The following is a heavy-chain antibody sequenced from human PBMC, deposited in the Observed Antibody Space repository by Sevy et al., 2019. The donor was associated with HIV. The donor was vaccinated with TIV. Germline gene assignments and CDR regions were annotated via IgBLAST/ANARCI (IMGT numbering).Heavy chain of an antibody. D-gene: IGHD3-22*01. CDR1: GFTFSSYS. Sequence: GGSLRLSCAASGFTFSSYSMNWVRQAPGKGLEWVSSISSSSYIYYADSVKGRFTISRDNAKNSLYLQMNSLRAEDTAVYYCARVYDSSGYHYFDYWGQGTLVTVSS. CDR3: ARVYDSSGYHYFDY. V-gene: IGHV3-21*01. CDR2: ISSSSYI. J-gene: IGHJ4*02.